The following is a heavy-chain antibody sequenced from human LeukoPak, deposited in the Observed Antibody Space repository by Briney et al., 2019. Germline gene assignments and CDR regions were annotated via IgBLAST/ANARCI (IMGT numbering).Heavy chain of an antibody. CDR1: GFIFSNYW. CDR3: ARGYSNYDY. D-gene: IGHD4-11*01. CDR2: IWYDGSNK. Sequence: GGSLRLSCAASGFIFSNYWMHWVRQAPGKGLEWVAVIWYDGSNKYYADSVKGRFTISRGNSKNTLYLQMNSLRAEDTAVYYCARGYSNYDYWGQGTLVTVSS. V-gene: IGHV3-33*08. J-gene: IGHJ4*02.